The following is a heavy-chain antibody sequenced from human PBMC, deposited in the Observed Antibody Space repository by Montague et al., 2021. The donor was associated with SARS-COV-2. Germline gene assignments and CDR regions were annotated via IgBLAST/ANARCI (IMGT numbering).Heavy chain of an antibody. J-gene: IGHJ4*02. CDR1: GDSVSSNIAA. Sequence: CAISGDSVSSNIAAWNWIRQSPSKGLEWLGRTYYRSKWYNDYAVSVRSRITISPDTSKNQFSLQLNSVTPEDTAVYYCTQERGPGRTTRHYFAYWGQGTLVTVSS. D-gene: IGHD1-14*01. CDR2: TYYRSKWYN. V-gene: IGHV6-1*01. CDR3: TQERGPGRTTRHYFAY.